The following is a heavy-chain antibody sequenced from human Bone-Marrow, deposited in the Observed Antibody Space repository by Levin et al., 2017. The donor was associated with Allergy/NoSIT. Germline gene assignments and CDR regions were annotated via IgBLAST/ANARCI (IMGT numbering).Heavy chain of an antibody. D-gene: IGHD2-2*01. V-gene: IGHV3-30-3*01. CDR3: VRDLVGNYQLDY. CDR1: GFTFSRFG. J-gene: IGHJ4*02. CDR2: ASPDGSEK. Sequence: TGGSLRLSCVGSGFTFSRFGIHWVRQTPAKGLESLGVASPDGSEKYYRASVKGRFTISRDNSKDTLYLQLSSLRVEDTAVYYCVRDLVGNYQLDYWGRGTLVTVSS.